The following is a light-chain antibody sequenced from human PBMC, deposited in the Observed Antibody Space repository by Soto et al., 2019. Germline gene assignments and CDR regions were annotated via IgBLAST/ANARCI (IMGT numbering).Light chain of an antibody. CDR2: DAS. Sequence: IVVEPFTDTLSGSPGERATLSCGASESVSSKLVWYQKKPGQAPRLLIHDASTRATGIPARFSGSGSGTEFTLTISSLQAEDFAVYYCTHYNNWPRTFGQGTKVDIK. CDR1: ESVSSK. J-gene: IGKJ1*01. CDR3: THYNNWPRT. V-gene: IGKV3-15*01.